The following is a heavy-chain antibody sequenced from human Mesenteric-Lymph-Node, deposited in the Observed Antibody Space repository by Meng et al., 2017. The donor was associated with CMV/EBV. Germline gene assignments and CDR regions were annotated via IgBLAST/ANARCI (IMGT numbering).Heavy chain of an antibody. CDR3: GRGGFSYSDSEGVVYYVDL. Sequence: GGSLRLSCAASGFTFSSYSMNWVRQAPGKGLEWVANIKEDGSETYYVDSVKGRFTISRDNAENSLYLQMNSLRAEDTAVYYCGRGGFSYSDSEGVVYYVDLWGHGTLVTVSS. D-gene: IGHD4-11*01. CDR1: GFTFSSYS. CDR2: IKEDGSET. V-gene: IGHV3-7*04. J-gene: IGHJ5*02.